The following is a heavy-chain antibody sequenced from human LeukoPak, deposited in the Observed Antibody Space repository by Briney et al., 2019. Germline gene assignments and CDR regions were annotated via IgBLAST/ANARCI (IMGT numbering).Heavy chain of an antibody. J-gene: IGHJ6*03. D-gene: IGHD1-1*01. V-gene: IGHV3-23*01. CDR1: GFTFSSYA. CDR3: AKVATGTAYYYYYYMDV. Sequence: GGSLRLSCAASGFTFSSYAMSWVRQAPGKGLEWVSAISGSGGSTYYADSVKGRFTISRDNSKNTLYLQMNSLRAEDTAVYYCAKVATGTAYYYYYYMDVWGKGTTVTVSS. CDR2: ISGSGGST.